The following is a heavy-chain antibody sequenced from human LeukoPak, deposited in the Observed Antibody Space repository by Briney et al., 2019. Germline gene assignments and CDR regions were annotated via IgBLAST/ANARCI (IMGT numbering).Heavy chain of an antibody. J-gene: IGHJ4*02. CDR1: GFTFSSYS. D-gene: IGHD3-22*01. Sequence: GGSLRLSCAASGFTFSSYSMHWVRQAPGKGLEWVAFIRYDGSNKYYADSVKGRFTISRDTSKNTLYLQMNSLRAEDTAVYYCARDHPNYYDSSTSDYWGQGTLVTVSS. CDR3: ARDHPNYYDSSTSDY. CDR2: IRYDGSNK. V-gene: IGHV3-30*02.